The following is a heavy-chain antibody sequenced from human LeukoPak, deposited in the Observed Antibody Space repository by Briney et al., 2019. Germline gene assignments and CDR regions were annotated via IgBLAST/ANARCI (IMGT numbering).Heavy chain of an antibody. J-gene: IGHJ6*02. CDR1: GYTFTGYY. CDR3: AREGEGYCSGTSCRLYGMDV. CDR2: INPNSGGT. D-gene: IGHD2-2*01. V-gene: IGHV1-2*04. Sequence: GASVKVSCKASGYTFTGYYMHWVRQAPGQGLEWMGWINPNSGGTNYAQKFQGWVTMTRDTSISTAYMELSRLRSDDTAVYYCAREGEGYCSGTSCRLYGMDVWGQGTTVTVSS.